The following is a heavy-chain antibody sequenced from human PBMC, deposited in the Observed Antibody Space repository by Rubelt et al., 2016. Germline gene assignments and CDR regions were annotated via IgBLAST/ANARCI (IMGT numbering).Heavy chain of an antibody. CDR3: ASRVETSRYYGMDV. CDR1: GYSFTSYW. D-gene: IGHD3-3*01. Sequence: EVQLVQSGAEVKKPGESLKISCKGSGYSFTSYWIGWVRQMPGKGLEWMGRIDPSDSYTTYSPAFQGHVTISADKSISTAYLQWSSLKASDTAMYYCASRVETSRYYGMDVWGKGTTVTVSS. J-gene: IGHJ6*04. V-gene: IGHV5-10-1*01. CDR2: IDPSDSYT.